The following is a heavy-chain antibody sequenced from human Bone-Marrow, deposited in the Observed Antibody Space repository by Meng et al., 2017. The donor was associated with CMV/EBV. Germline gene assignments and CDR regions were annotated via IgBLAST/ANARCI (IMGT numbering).Heavy chain of an antibody. V-gene: IGHV4-34*01. D-gene: IGHD3-10*01. CDR1: GGSFSGYY. CDR3: ARGAYYGSGSYYYYYYGMDV. Sequence: SETLSLTCAVYGGSFSGYYWSWIRQPPGKGLEWIGEINHSGSTNYNPSLKSRVTISVDTSKNQFSLKLSSVTAADTAVYYCARGAYYGSGSYYYYYYGMDVWGQGNTVTVSS. J-gene: IGHJ6*02. CDR2: INHSGST.